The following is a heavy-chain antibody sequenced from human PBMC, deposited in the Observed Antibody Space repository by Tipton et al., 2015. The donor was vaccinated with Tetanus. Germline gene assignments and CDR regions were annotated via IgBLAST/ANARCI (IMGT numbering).Heavy chain of an antibody. CDR2: IYYSGSA. CDR3: ARDHRLSASYAGWFDP. D-gene: IGHD2-8*01. V-gene: IGHV4-59*01. J-gene: IGHJ5*02. CDR1: GGSISSFY. Sequence: TLSLTCTISGGSISSFYWSWIRQPPWKGLEWVGHIYYSGSANYNPSLKSRVTISVDTSRNQFSLRLKYVNPADTAMYYCARDHRLSASYAGWFDPWGQGTLVTVSS.